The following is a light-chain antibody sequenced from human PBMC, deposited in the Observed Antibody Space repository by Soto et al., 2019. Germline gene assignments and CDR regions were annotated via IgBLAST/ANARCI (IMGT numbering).Light chain of an antibody. CDR1: QSVSSN. V-gene: IGKV3-15*01. CDR3: QQYSDWPPWT. Sequence: EIVMTQSPATLSVSPGERATLSCRASQSVSSNLAWYQQKPGQAPRLLILGASTRATGIPARFSGSGSGTEFTLTISSLQSEDFAVYYCQQYSDWPPWTFGQGTKVDIK. CDR2: GAS. J-gene: IGKJ1*01.